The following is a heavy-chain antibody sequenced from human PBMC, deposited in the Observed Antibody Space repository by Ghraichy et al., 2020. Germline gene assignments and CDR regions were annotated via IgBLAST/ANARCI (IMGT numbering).Heavy chain of an antibody. CDR1: GGSFSGYY. CDR3: ARRRQWLVRYFDL. Sequence: TCAVYGGSFSGYYWTWIRQPPGKGLEWIGEINHSGSTNYNTSLKSRVTISVDTSKNQFSLKLSSVTAADTAVYYCARRRQWLVRYFDLWGRGTLVTVSS. D-gene: IGHD6-19*01. CDR2: INHSGST. V-gene: IGHV4-34*01. J-gene: IGHJ2*01.